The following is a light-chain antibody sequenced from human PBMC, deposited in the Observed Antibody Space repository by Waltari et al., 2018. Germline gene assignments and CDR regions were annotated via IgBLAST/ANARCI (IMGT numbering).Light chain of an antibody. CDR3: QHYVCLPVT. CDR1: QSVGRS. Sequence: EIVLTQSPRTLSLSPGERATLSSRASQSVGRSLAWYQQKPGQAPRLLISGASHRATGIPDRFSGSGSETDFSLTISRLEPEDFAVYYCQHYVCLPVTFGQGTTVEIK. J-gene: IGKJ1*01. CDR2: GAS. V-gene: IGKV3-20*01.